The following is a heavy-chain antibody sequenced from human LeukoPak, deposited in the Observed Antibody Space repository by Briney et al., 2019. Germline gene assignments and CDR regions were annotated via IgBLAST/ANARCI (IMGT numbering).Heavy chain of an antibody. V-gene: IGHV3-53*01. CDR2: IYSGGST. J-gene: IGHJ4*02. D-gene: IGHD1-26*01. CDR3: ARDSIVGATTA. CDR1: GFTVSSNY. Sequence: GGSLRLSCAASGFTVSSNYMSWVRQAPGKGLEWVSVIYSGGSTYYADSVKGRFTISRDNSKNTLYLHMNSLRAEDTAVYYCARDSIVGATTAWGQGTLVTVSS.